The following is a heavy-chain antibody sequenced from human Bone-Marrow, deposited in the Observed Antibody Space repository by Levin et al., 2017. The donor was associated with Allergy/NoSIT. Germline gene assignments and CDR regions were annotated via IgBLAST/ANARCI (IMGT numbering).Heavy chain of an antibody. CDR1: GFTFSGYA. D-gene: IGHD3-10*01. V-gene: IGHV3-23*01. J-gene: IGHJ3*02. Sequence: GGSLRLSCAASGFTFSGYALSWVRRAPGKGLEWVAIISASGFSTPSADAVKGRFTISRDNSDKTLYLQMSGLRVEAPAVYEGAKDSPSGECDYGWGVCDSWGQGRMVTV. CDR2: ISASGFST. CDR3: AKDSPSGECDYGWGVCDS.